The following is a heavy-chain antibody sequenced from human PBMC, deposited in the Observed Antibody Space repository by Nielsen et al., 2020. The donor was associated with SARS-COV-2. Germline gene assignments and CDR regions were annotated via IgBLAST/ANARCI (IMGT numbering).Heavy chain of an antibody. J-gene: IGHJ3*02. V-gene: IGHV2-5*02. D-gene: IGHD2-2*01. CDR3: AHSTPRGYCSSTSCNGAFDI. Sequence: SGPTLVKPTQTLTLTCTFSGFSLSTSGVGVGWIRQPPGKALEWLALIYWDDDKRYSPSLKSRLTITKDTSKNQVVLTMTNMDPVDTATYYCAHSTPRGYCSSTSCNGAFDIWGQGTMVTVSS. CDR1: GFSLSTSGVG. CDR2: IYWDDDK.